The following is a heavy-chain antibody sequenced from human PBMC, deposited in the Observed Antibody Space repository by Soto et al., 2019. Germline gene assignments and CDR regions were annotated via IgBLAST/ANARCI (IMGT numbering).Heavy chain of an antibody. V-gene: IGHV5-51*07. D-gene: IGHD3-10*01. CDR2: IYPADSDT. J-gene: IGHJ6*03. CDR1: GCSFNTYW. CDR3: ARGSPSYSYHYIDV. Sequence: PGESQKISCKGSGCSFNTYWIGWLHQMHGKGLEWMGIIYPADSDTRYSPSFQGQVTMSADKSISTAYLQWSSLKASDTATYYCARGSPSYSYHYIDVWGKGTTVTVSS.